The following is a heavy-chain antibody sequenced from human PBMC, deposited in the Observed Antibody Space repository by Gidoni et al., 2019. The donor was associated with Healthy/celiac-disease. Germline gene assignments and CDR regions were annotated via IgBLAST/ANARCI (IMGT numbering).Heavy chain of an antibody. CDR2: IYSGGST. D-gene: IGHD2-2*01. V-gene: IGHV3-66*01. J-gene: IGHJ6*03. Sequence: EVQLVESGGGLVQPGGSLRLSCAASGFTVRSNYISWVRQAPGKGLEWVSVIYSGGSTYYADSVKGRFTISRDNSKNTLYLQMNSLRAEDTAVYYCARSSGYCSSTSCYYYYYMDVWGKGTTVTVSS. CDR3: ARSSGYCSSTSCYYYYYMDV. CDR1: GFTVRSNY.